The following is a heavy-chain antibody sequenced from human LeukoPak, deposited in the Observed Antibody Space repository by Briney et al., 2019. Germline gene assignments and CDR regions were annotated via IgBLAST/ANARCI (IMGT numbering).Heavy chain of an antibody. D-gene: IGHD3-22*01. V-gene: IGHV3-23*01. Sequence: PGGSLRLSCAASGFTFSSYAMSWVRQAPGKGLEWVSAISGSGGSTYYADSVKGRFTISRDNSKNTLYLQMNSLRAEDTAVYYCAKEAPTLYYYGSSGYLPLDYWGQGTLVTVSS. CDR3: AKEAPTLYYYGSSGYLPLDY. CDR2: ISGSGGST. J-gene: IGHJ4*02. CDR1: GFTFSSYA.